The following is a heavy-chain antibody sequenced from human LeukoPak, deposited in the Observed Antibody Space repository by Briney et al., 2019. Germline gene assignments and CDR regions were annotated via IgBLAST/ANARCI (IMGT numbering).Heavy chain of an antibody. Sequence: ASLKVSCKTSGYTFTGYYMHWVRQAPGQGLEWMGWINPNSGGTKYAQKFQGRVTMTRDTSISTAYMELSSLRSDDTAVYYCARDQGDYYDILTGYSDPFDYWGQGTLVTVSS. J-gene: IGHJ4*02. CDR1: GYTFTGYY. V-gene: IGHV1-2*02. CDR3: ARDQGDYYDILTGYSDPFDY. D-gene: IGHD3-9*01. CDR2: INPNSGGT.